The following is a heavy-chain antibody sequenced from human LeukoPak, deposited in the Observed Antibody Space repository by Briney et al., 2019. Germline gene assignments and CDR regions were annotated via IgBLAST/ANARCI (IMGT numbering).Heavy chain of an antibody. CDR1: GFTFDDYT. CDR2: ISWDGGST. Sequence: PGGSLRLSCAASGFTFDDYTMHWVRQAPGKGLEWVSLISWDGGSTYYADSVKGRFTISRDNSKNSLYLQMNSLRTEDTALYYCVLNYYYYMDVWGKGTTVTVSS. CDR3: VLNYYYYMDV. J-gene: IGHJ6*03. V-gene: IGHV3-43*01. D-gene: IGHD2-8*01.